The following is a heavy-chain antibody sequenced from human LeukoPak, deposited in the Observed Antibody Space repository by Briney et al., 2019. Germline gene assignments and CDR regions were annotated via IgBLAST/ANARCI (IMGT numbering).Heavy chain of an antibody. D-gene: IGHD2-15*01. CDR2: IKSKTEGGTT. V-gene: IGHV3-15*01. J-gene: IGHJ4*02. Sequence: GGSLRLSCAASGFTFSNAWMSWVRQAPGKGLEGVGRIKSKTEGGTTDYAAPVKGRFTISRDDSKNTLYLQMSSLKTEDTAVYYCTTELAASDYWGQGTLVTVSS. CDR3: TTELAASDY. CDR1: GFTFSNAW.